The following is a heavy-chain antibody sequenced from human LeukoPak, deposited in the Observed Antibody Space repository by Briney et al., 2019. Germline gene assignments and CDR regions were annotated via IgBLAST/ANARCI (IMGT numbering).Heavy chain of an antibody. J-gene: IGHJ5*02. CDR2: IIPIFGTP. CDR1: GGTFSSYA. Sequence: SVKVSCKASGGTFSSYAIGWVRQAPGQGLEWMGGIIPIFGTPNYAQKFQGRVTITTDESTSTAYMELSSLRSEDTAVYYCARIMVDDYGDNGLSWGQGTLVTVSS. CDR3: ARIMVDDYGDNGLS. V-gene: IGHV1-69*05. D-gene: IGHD4-17*01.